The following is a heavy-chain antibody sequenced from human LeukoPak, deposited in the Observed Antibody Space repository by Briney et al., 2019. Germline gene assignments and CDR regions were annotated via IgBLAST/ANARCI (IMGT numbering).Heavy chain of an antibody. CDR3: AKAGMGATLYSVMDV. V-gene: IGHV3-43*02. CDR2: ISGDGGGT. J-gene: IGHJ6*02. D-gene: IGHD1-26*01. Sequence: GGSLRLSCAASGFTFDDYAMYWVRQAPWKGLEWVSLISGDGGGTYYADSVKGRFTISRDNSKNSLYLQMNSLRTEDTALYYCAKAGMGATLYSVMDVWGQGTTVTVSS. CDR1: GFTFDDYA.